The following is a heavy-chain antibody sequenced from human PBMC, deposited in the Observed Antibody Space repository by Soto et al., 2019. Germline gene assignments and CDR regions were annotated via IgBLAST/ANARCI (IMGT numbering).Heavy chain of an antibody. J-gene: IGHJ6*03. CDR1: GGTFSSYT. CDR3: ARGYEYYYYYYYMDV. V-gene: IGHV1-69*02. D-gene: IGHD6-13*01. CDR2: IITILGIA. Sequence: QVQLVQSGAEVKKPGSSVKVSCKASGGTFSSYTISWVRQAPGQGLEWMGRIITILGIANYAQKFQGRVKITEDKYTSTAYMELSSLRSEDTAVYYCARGYEYYYYYYYMDVWGKGTTVTVSS.